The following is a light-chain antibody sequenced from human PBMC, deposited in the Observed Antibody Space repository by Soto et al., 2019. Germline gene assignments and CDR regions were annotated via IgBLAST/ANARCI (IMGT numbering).Light chain of an antibody. Sequence: QSVLTQPASVSGSPGQSITISCTGTSSDVGGYNYVSWYQQHPGKAPKLMIYEVSNRPSGVSNRFSGSKSGKTASLTISGLQAEDEADYYCSSYTRSSNYVFGTGKKVTVL. CDR3: SSYTRSSNYV. CDR1: SSDVGGYNY. V-gene: IGLV2-14*01. J-gene: IGLJ1*01. CDR2: EVS.